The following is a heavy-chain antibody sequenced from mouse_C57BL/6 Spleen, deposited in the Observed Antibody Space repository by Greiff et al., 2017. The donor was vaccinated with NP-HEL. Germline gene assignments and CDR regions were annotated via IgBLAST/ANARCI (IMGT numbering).Heavy chain of an antibody. Sequence: EVKLMESGGDLVKPGGSLKLSCAASGFTFSSYGMSWVRQTPDKRLEWVATISSGGSYTYYPDSVKGRFTISRDNAKNTLYLQMSNLKSEDTAIYYCARRDDPYYFDYWGQGTTLTVSS. V-gene: IGHV5-6*02. CDR2: ISSGGSYT. D-gene: IGHD2-3*01. CDR3: ARRDDPYYFDY. CDR1: GFTFSSYG. J-gene: IGHJ2*01.